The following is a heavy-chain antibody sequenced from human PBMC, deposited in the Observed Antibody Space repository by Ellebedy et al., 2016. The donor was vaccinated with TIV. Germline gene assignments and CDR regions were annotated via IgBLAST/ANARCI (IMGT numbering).Heavy chain of an antibody. V-gene: IGHV3-23*01. J-gene: IGHJ4*02. D-gene: IGHD2-2*01. CDR3: AKDRTAGGRTTSHFDY. Sequence: GESLKISCVASEFMFSSYAMSWVRQAPGKGLEWVSAITGSGDYTYFADSVKGRFTISRDNSKSTLYLQMNSLRAEDTAIYYCAKDRTAGGRTTSHFDYWGQGTLVTVSS. CDR2: ITGSGDYT. CDR1: EFMFSSYA.